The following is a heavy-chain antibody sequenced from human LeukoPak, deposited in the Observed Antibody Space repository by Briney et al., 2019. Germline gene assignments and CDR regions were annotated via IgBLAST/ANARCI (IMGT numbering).Heavy chain of an antibody. Sequence: GASVKVSCKASGYSITSYYMHWVRQAPGQGLEWMGVINPSGGSTSYAQKFQGRVTMTRDTSTSTVYMELSSLRSEDTAVYYCASAWDTAMGPFDYWGQGTLATVSS. V-gene: IGHV1-46*01. CDR2: INPSGGST. D-gene: IGHD5-18*01. J-gene: IGHJ4*02. CDR3: ASAWDTAMGPFDY. CDR1: GYSITSYY.